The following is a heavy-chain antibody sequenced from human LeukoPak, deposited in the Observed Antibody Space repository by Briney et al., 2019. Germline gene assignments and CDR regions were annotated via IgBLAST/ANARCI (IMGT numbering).Heavy chain of an antibody. CDR1: GGTFSSYA. Sequence: SVKVSCKASGGTFSSYAISWVRQAPGQGLEWMGGIIPIFGTANYAQKFQGRVTITTDESTSTAYMELSSLRSEDTAVYYCARCTYQLPHYYYYMDVWGKGTTVTVSS. J-gene: IGHJ6*03. CDR2: IIPIFGTA. V-gene: IGHV1-69*05. CDR3: ARCTYQLPHYYYYMDV. D-gene: IGHD2-2*01.